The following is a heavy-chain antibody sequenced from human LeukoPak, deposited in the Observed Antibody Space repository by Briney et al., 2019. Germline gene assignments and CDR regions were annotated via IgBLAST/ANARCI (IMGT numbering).Heavy chain of an antibody. Sequence: GGSLRLSCVVSGFILSGHFMQWPRQAPGKGLEWVGRITNKNDKYNAHYAASVRGRFIISRDDSRNSMSLQMNSLKTEDAAVYYCARVALGNYGEYDSWGQGTLVIVSS. D-gene: IGHD1-7*01. J-gene: IGHJ4*02. V-gene: IGHV3-72*01. CDR2: ITNKNDKYNA. CDR1: GFILSGHF. CDR3: ARVALGNYGEYDS.